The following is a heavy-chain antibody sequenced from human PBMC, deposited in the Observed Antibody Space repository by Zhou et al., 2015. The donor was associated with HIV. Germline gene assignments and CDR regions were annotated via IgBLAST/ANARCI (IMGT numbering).Heavy chain of an antibody. D-gene: IGHD3-3*01. CDR1: GFTFNNVW. J-gene: IGHJ5*02. CDR3: VKGLFWLSWFDP. CDR2: ISSSGGST. Sequence: VQLVESGGGLVKPGGSLTVSCSVSGFTFNNVWMNWVRQAPGKGLEWVSGISSSGGSTHYADPVKGRFTISRDNSERTLFLQMNSLRVEDTAIYYCVKGLFWLSWFDPWGQGTLVTVSS. V-gene: IGHV3-23*04.